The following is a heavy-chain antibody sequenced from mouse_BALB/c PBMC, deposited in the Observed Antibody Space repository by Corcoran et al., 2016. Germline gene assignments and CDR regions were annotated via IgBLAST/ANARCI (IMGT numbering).Heavy chain of an antibody. CDR2: IDPANGNT. CDR1: GFYINDTY. J-gene: IGHJ3*01. D-gene: IGHD1-1*01. CDR3: ASTKFAY. V-gene: IGHV14-3*02. Sequence: VQLQQSGAELLKPGASVKLSCTASGFYINDTYMHWVKQSPEQGLAWIGRIDPANGNTKYDPKFQGKATITADTSSNTAYLQLSSLTSEDTAVYYCASTKFAYWGQGTLVTVS.